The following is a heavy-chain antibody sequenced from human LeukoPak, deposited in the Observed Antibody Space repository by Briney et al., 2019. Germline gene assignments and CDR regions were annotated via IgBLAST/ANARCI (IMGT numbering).Heavy chain of an antibody. V-gene: IGHV5-10-1*01. D-gene: IGHD1-26*01. J-gene: IGHJ4*02. Sequence: GESLQISCQGSGSTFTRYWISWVRQLPGKGLEWMGRIDPSDSYTNYSPSFQGHVTISADKSISTAYLQWSSLKASDTAMYYCARQGSYYFIDYWGQGTLVTVSS. CDR3: ARQGSYYFIDY. CDR1: GSTFTRYW. CDR2: IDPSDSYT.